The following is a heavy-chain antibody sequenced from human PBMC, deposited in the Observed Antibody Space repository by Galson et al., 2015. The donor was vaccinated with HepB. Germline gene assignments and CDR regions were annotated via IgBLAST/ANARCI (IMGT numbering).Heavy chain of an antibody. V-gene: IGHV3-20*04. Sequence: SLRLSCAASGFTFEDYGMTWVRQAPGKGLEWVCGINWNGGSTRYADSVKGRFSISRDNAMDSLSLQMNSLRVEDTALYYCARGGVLESLSYYFYGMEVWGQGTTVTVSS. CDR1: GFTFEDYG. CDR2: INWNGGST. CDR3: ARGGVLESLSYYFYGMEV. J-gene: IGHJ6*02. D-gene: IGHD3-3*01.